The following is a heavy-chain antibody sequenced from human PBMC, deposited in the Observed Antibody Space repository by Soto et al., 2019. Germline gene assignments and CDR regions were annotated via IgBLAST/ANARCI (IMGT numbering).Heavy chain of an antibody. CDR3: ATSYGSGYRAFDY. CDR1: GDTFNFYS. Sequence: SVKVSCKASGDTFNFYSINWVRQAPGLGLEWMGRVNPILSMSNYAQRFQGRVTMTADKSTSTAYMELSGLRSDDTAIYYCATSYGSGYRAFDYWGQGALVTVSS. J-gene: IGHJ4*02. D-gene: IGHD3-10*01. CDR2: VNPILSMS. V-gene: IGHV1-69*02.